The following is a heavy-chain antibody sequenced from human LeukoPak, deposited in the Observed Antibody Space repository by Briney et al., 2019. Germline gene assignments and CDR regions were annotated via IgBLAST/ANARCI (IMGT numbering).Heavy chain of an antibody. J-gene: IGHJ3*02. Sequence: GGSLRLSCAASGFTFSSYAMHWVRQAPGRGLEWVAVISYDGSNKYYADSVKGRFTISRDNSKNTLYLQMNSLRAEDTAVYYCAREWAVADSDAFDIWGQGTMVTVSS. CDR3: AREWAVADSDAFDI. V-gene: IGHV3-30-3*01. CDR1: GFTFSSYA. D-gene: IGHD6-19*01. CDR2: ISYDGSNK.